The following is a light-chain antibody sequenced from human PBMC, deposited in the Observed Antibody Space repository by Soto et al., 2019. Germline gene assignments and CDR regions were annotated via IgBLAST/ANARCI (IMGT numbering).Light chain of an antibody. Sequence: QSALTQPPSASGSPGQSVAISCTGTSSDVGGYNYVSWYQQHPGKAPKLMIYEVNKRPSGVPDRFSGSKSGNTASLTVSGLQAEDEADYYCLLFQGGAEFFGGGTKLTVL. V-gene: IGLV2-8*01. J-gene: IGLJ2*01. CDR1: SSDVGGYNY. CDR2: EVN. CDR3: LLFQGGAEF.